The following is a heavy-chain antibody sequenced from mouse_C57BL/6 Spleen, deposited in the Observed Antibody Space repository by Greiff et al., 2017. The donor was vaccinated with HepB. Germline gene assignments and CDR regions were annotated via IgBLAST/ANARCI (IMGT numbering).Heavy chain of an antibody. CDR1: GFTFSDYY. D-gene: IGHD2-4*01. J-gene: IGHJ1*03. CDR2: ISNGGGST. Sequence: EVQRVESGGGLVQPGGSLKLSCAASGFTFSDYYMYWVRQTPEKRLEWVAYISNGGGSTYYPDTVKGRFTISRDNAKNTLYLQMSRLKSEDTAMYYCARLYDYGGYFDVWGTGTTVTVSS. CDR3: ARLYDYGGYFDV. V-gene: IGHV5-12*01.